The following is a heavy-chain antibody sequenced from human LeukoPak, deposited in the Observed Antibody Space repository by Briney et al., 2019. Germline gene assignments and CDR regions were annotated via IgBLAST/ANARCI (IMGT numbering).Heavy chain of an antibody. CDR2: IYHSGST. D-gene: IGHD3-22*01. V-gene: IGHV4-30-2*01. CDR1: GGSISSGGYS. Sequence: PSQTLSLTCAVSGGSISSGGYSWSWIRQPPGKGLEWIGYIYHSGSTYYNPSLKSRVTISVDRSKNQFSLKLSSVTAADTAVYYCARDGRKYDSSGWYFDYWGQGTLVTVSS. CDR3: ARDGRKYDSSGWYFDY. J-gene: IGHJ4*02.